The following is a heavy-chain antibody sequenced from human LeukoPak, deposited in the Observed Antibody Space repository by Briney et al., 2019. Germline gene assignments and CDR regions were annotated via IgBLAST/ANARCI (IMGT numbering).Heavy chain of an antibody. V-gene: IGHV4-61*02. CDR2: IYTSGST. CDR3: ARDQKDIVVVPAAIASKYFYYYMDV. CDR1: GGSISSGTYY. D-gene: IGHD2-2*01. J-gene: IGHJ6*03. Sequence: PSETLSLTCTVSGGSISSGTYYWSWIRQPAGKGLEWIGRIYTSGSTNYHPSLKSRVAISVDTSKNQFSLRLTSVTAADTAVYYCARDQKDIVVVPAAIASKYFYYYMDVWGKGTTVTVSS.